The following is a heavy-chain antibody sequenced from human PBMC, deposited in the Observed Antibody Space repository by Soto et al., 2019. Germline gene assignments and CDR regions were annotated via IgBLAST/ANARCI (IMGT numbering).Heavy chain of an antibody. V-gene: IGHV3-23*01. D-gene: IGHD3-22*01. CDR1: GFTFSSSA. CDR2: VSAGDGGT. CDR3: SQYPYDSSGDYHDY. Sequence: EVQLLESGGGLVQPGGSLRLSCAASGFTFSSSAMTWVRQAPGKGLEWVSAVSAGDGGTYYADSVKGRFTISRDNAKNTLYLQMNSLRAEDTAVYYCSQYPYDSSGDYHDYWGQGTLVTVSS. J-gene: IGHJ4*02.